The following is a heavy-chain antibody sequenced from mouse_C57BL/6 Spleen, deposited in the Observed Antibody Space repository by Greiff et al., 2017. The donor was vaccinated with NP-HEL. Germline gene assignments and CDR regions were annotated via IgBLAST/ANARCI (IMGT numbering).Heavy chain of an antibody. D-gene: IGHD2-5*01. J-gene: IGHJ4*01. CDR1: GYTFTSYW. CDR2: IDPSDSYT. V-gene: IGHV1-59*01. Sequence: QVQLQQPGAELVRPGTSVKLSCKASGYTFTSYWMHWVKQRPGQGLEWIGVIDPSDSYTNYNQKFKGKATLTVDTSSSTAYMQLSSLTSEDSAVYYCARRDYYSKGNYYAMDYWGQGTSVTVSS. CDR3: ARRDYYSKGNYYAMDY.